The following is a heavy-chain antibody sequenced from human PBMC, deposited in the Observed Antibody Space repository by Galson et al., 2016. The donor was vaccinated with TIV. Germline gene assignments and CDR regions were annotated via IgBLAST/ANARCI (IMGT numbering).Heavy chain of an antibody. CDR1: GFTFGHYA. Sequence: SLRLSCAASGFTFGHYAVNWFRQAPGKGLEWVGLITSKTYGATTEYAASVKGRFTISRDDSRNIDYLQMNSLKTEDTAVYYCTRTAMGSTRNAFDIWGQGTVVTVSS. CDR2: ITSKTYGATT. V-gene: IGHV3-49*03. J-gene: IGHJ3*02. D-gene: IGHD1-1*01. CDR3: TRTAMGSTRNAFDI.